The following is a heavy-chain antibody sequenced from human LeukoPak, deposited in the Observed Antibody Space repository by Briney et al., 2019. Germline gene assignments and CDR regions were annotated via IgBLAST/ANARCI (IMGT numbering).Heavy chain of an antibody. V-gene: IGHV3-53*01. D-gene: IGHD3-10*01. Sequence: GGSLRLSCAASGFTFSNYAMTWVRQTPGKGLEWVSLIYSGGSTYYADSVKGRFTISRDNSKNTLYLKMNSLRAEDTAVYYCARGRDSGSYHLDYWGQGTLVTVSS. CDR1: GFTFSNYA. J-gene: IGHJ4*02. CDR3: ARGRDSGSYHLDY. CDR2: IYSGGST.